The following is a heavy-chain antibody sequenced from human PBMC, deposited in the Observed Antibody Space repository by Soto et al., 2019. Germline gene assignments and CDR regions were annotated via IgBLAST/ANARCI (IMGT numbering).Heavy chain of an antibody. CDR1: GYTFTSYS. CDR3: ASSFTSSQWRYGMDV. Sequence: QVQLVQSGAEVKKPGASVKVSCKASGYTFTSYSISWVRQAPGQGLEWMGWISAYNGNTNYAQKLQGRVTMTTDTSTSSAYMELRSLRSDDTAVYYCASSFTSSQWRYGMDVWGQGTTVTVSS. D-gene: IGHD2-2*01. J-gene: IGHJ6*02. V-gene: IGHV1-18*01. CDR2: ISAYNGNT.